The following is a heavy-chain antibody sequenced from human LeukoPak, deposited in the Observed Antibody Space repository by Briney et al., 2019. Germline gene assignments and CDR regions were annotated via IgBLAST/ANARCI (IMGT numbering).Heavy chain of an antibody. CDR1: GYTFTTYG. D-gene: IGHD2-2*01. Sequence: ASVKVSCKASGYTFTTYGISWVRQAPGQGLEWMGIIIPSGDSTSYAQKFQGRVTMTRDTSTSTVYMELSSLRSEDTAVYYCAREGGPAASAYYFDYWGQGTLVTVSS. V-gene: IGHV1-46*01. CDR3: AREGGPAASAYYFDY. J-gene: IGHJ4*02. CDR2: IIPSGDST.